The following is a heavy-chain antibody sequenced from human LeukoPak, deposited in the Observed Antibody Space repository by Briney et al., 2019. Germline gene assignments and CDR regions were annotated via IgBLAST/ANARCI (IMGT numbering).Heavy chain of an antibody. Sequence: GSSVKVSCKASGGTFSSYAISWVRQAPGQGLEWMGGIIPILGIANYAQKFQGRVTITADKSTSTAYMELSSLRSEDTAVYYCARATPPDYYDSSGYPLLGAFDIWGQGTMVTVSS. V-gene: IGHV1-69*04. D-gene: IGHD3-22*01. CDR1: GGTFSSYA. CDR3: ARATPPDYYDSSGYPLLGAFDI. CDR2: IIPILGIA. J-gene: IGHJ3*02.